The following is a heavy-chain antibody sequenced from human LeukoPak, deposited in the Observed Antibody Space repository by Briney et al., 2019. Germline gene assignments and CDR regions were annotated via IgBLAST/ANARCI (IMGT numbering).Heavy chain of an antibody. D-gene: IGHD2-2*01. V-gene: IGHV3-48*01. CDR1: GFTFSSYS. CDR3: ARSGYCSSTSCTDDYYYGMDV. J-gene: IGHJ6*02. Sequence: GGSLRLSCAASGFTFSSYSMNWLRQAPGKGLEWVSYMSSSSSTIYYADSVKGRFTISRDNAKNSLYLQMNSLRAEDTAVYYCARSGYCSSTSCTDDYYYGMDVWGQGTTVTVSS. CDR2: MSSSSSTI.